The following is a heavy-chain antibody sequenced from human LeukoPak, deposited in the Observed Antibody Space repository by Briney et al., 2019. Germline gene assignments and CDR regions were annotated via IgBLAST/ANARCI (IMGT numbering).Heavy chain of an antibody. CDR1: GFTFSSYA. CDR3: AKTQLVSPYLKAPFDY. V-gene: IGHV3-23*01. CDR2: ISGSGGST. D-gene: IGHD2-2*01. Sequence: GGSLRLSCAASGFTFSSYAMSWVRQAPGKGLEWVSAISGSGGSTYYADSVKGRFTISRDNSKNTLYLQMNSLRAEDTAVYHCAKTQLVSPYLKAPFDYWGQGTLVTVSS. J-gene: IGHJ4*02.